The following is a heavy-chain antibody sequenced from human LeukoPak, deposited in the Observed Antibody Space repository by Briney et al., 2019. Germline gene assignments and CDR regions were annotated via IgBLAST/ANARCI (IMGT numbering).Heavy chain of an antibody. V-gene: IGHV1-69*13. CDR1: GGTFSSYA. J-gene: IGHJ4*02. CDR3: AREGVAIFGVVKGYYFDY. D-gene: IGHD3-3*01. CDR2: IIPIFGSA. Sequence: SVKVSCKASGGTFSSYAISWVRQAPGQGLEWMGGIIPIFGSANYAQKFQGRVTITADESTSTAYMELSILRSEDTAVYYCAREGVAIFGVVKGYYFDYWGQGTLVTVSS.